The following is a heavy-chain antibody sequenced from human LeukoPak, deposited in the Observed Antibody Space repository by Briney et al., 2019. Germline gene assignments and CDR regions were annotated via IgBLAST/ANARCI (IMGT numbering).Heavy chain of an antibody. CDR2: ISYDGSNK. V-gene: IGHV3-30-3*01. J-gene: IGHJ4*02. CDR3: ARAGSQSHVDAAMGFCNY. CDR1: GFTFSSYA. D-gene: IGHD5-18*01. Sequence: PGESLRLSCAASGFTFSSYAMHWVRQAPGKGLEWVAVISYDGSNKYCADSVKGRFTISRDNSKNTLYLQMDSLSAEDTAVYYCARAGSQSHVDAAMGFCNYWGQGTLVTVSS.